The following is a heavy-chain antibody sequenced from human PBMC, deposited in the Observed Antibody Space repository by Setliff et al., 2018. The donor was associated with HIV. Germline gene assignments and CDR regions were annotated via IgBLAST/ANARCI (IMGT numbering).Heavy chain of an antibody. D-gene: IGHD2-21*01. CDR3: ARERGSYWYWFDP. CDR2: ISAYNGNT. V-gene: IGHV1-18*01. J-gene: IGHJ5*02. CDR1: GYTFIDYF. Sequence: ASVKVSCKASGYTFIDYFIHWVRQAPGQGLEWMGWISAYNGNTNYAQKLQGRVTMTTDTSTSTAYMELSSLRSDDTAVYYCARERGSYWYWFDPWGQGTLVTVSS.